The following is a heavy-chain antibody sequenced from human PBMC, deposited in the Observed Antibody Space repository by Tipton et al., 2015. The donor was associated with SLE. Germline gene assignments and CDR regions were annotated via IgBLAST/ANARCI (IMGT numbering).Heavy chain of an antibody. CDR3: TTGRTL. J-gene: IGHJ3*01. Sequence: SLRLSCAASGFDVTDHYMSWVRQAPGKGLAWVGRIKSKTAGGTTDYAAPVKDRFSISRDDSKDTLYLQMDSLKTEDTAVYYCTTGRTLWGQGTLVSVSS. CDR2: IKSKTAGGTT. D-gene: IGHD3/OR15-3a*01. V-gene: IGHV3-15*01. CDR1: GFDVTDHY.